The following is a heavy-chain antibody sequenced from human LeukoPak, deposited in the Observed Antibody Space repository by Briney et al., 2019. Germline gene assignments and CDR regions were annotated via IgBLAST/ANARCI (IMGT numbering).Heavy chain of an antibody. D-gene: IGHD5-18*01. CDR2: VYYYGDG. Sequence: SETLSLTCSSSGCSFSNYYRSWVRQAPGKGLEWIGYVYYYGDGDYYPALKNRVTISIDTSKSQFSLRLSSVTAADTASYYCARGYGCGPNYYFDYWGQGTLVTVSS. CDR1: GCSFSNYY. J-gene: IGHJ4*02. CDR3: ARGYGCGPNYYFDY. V-gene: IGHV4-59*01.